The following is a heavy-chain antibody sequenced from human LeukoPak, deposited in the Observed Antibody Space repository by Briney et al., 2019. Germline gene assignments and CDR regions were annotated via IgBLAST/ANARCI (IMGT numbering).Heavy chain of an antibody. CDR3: ARPGGYFDWLSDGDY. D-gene: IGHD3-9*01. CDR2: IIPIFGTA. Sequence: SVKVSCKASGGTFSSYAISWVRQAPGQGLEWMGGIIPIFGTANYAQKFQGRVTITTDESTSTAYMELSSLRSEDTAVYYCARPGGYFDWLSDGDYWGQGTLVTVSS. J-gene: IGHJ4*02. CDR1: GGTFSSYA. V-gene: IGHV1-69*05.